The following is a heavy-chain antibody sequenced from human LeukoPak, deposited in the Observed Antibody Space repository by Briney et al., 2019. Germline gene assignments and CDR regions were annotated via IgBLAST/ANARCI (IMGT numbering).Heavy chain of an antibody. CDR3: ARDLYCSSTSCYSYYYYGMDV. Sequence: ASVKVSCKASGYTFTSYGISWVRQAPGQGLEWMGWISAYNGNTNYAQKLQGRVTMTTDTSTSTAYMGLRSLRSDDTAVYYCARDLYCSSTSCYSYYYYGMDVWGQGTTVTVSS. D-gene: IGHD2-2*02. CDR1: GYTFTSYG. CDR2: ISAYNGNT. V-gene: IGHV1-18*01. J-gene: IGHJ6*02.